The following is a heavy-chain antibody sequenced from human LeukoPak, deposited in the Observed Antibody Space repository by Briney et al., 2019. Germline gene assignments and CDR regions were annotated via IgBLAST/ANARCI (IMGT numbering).Heavy chain of an antibody. CDR3: ARFAAGGSYYYYMDV. J-gene: IGHJ6*03. Sequence: PGGSLRLSCAASGFTFSSYGMSWVRQAPGKGLEWVSGISGSGRNTYYADSVKGRFTISRDNAKNSLYLQMNSLRADDTAVYYCARFAAGGSYYYYMDVWGKGTTVTVSS. CDR1: GFTFSSYG. CDR2: ISGSGRNT. D-gene: IGHD3-10*01. V-gene: IGHV3-23*01.